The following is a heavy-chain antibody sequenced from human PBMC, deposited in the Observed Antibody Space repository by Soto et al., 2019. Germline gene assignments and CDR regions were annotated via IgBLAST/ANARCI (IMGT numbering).Heavy chain of an antibody. CDR2: INHSGST. J-gene: IGHJ5*02. CDR3: ARGPYSSGWYWAASWFDP. D-gene: IGHD6-19*01. Sequence: QVQLQQWGAGLLKPSETLSLTCAVYGGSFSGYYWSWIRQPPGKGLEWIGEINHSGSTNYNPSLKSRVTISVDTSKNQFSLKLSSVTAADTAVYYCARGPYSSGWYWAASWFDPWGQGTLVTVSS. CDR1: GGSFSGYY. V-gene: IGHV4-34*01.